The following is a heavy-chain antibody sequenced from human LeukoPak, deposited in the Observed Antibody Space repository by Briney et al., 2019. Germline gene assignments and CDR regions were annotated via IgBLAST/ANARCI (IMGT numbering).Heavy chain of an antibody. CDR2: ISAYNGNT. D-gene: IGHD1-26*01. J-gene: IGHJ4*02. CDR1: GYTFTSYG. CDR3: ARGGEWELLPGDFDY. Sequence: ASVKVSCKASGYTFTSYGISWVRQAPEQGLEWMGWISAYNGNTNYAQKLQGRVTMTTDTSTSTAYMELRSLRSDDTAVYYCARGGEWELLPGDFDYWGQGTLVTVSS. V-gene: IGHV1-18*01.